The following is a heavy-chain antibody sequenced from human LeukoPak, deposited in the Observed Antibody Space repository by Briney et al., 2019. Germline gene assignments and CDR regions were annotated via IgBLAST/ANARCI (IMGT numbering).Heavy chain of an antibody. D-gene: IGHD6-13*01. J-gene: IGHJ4*02. V-gene: IGHV3-7*01. CDR1: GFTFSTYW. CDR2: IKQDGSDK. Sequence: PGGSLRLSCAASGFTFSTYWMSWVRQAPGKGLEWVASIKQDGSDKYYVDSVKGRFTISRDNAKNSLYLQMNSLRAGDTAVYYCARDSDDRSWNGLFDYWGQGTLVTVSS. CDR3: ARDSDDRSWNGLFDY.